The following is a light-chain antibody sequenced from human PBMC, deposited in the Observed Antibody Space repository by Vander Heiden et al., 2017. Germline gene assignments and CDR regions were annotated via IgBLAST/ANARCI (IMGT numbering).Light chain of an antibody. Sequence: IVMTQSPLSLPVTPGEPASISCRSSQSLLHSNGYNYLDWYLQKPGQSPQLLIYLSSTRASGVPDRFSGSGSGTDFTLKISRVEAEDVGVYYCMQALQTHPYTFGQGTKLEI. CDR3: MQALQTHPYT. CDR1: QSLLHSNGYNY. CDR2: LSS. V-gene: IGKV2-28*01. J-gene: IGKJ2*01.